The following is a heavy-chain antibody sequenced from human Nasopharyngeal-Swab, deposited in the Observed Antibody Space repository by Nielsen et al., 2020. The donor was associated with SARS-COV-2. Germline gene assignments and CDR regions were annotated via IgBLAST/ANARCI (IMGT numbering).Heavy chain of an antibody. CDR2: ISYDGSNK. Sequence: GGSLRLSCAASGFTFSSYAMHWVRQAPGKGLEWVAVISYDGSNKYYADSVKGRFTISRDNSKNTLYLQMNSLRAEETAVYYCARESGGGGAFDIWGQGTMVTVSS. J-gene: IGHJ3*02. D-gene: IGHD2-15*01. CDR1: GFTFSSYA. V-gene: IGHV3-30-3*01. CDR3: ARESGGGGAFDI.